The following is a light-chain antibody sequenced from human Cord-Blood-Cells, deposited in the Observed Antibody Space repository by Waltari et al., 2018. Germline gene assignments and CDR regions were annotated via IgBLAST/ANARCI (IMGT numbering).Light chain of an antibody. CDR3: QQYNSYSWT. CDR1: QSISSW. CDR2: KAS. V-gene: IGKV1-5*03. Sequence: DIQMTQSPSTLSASVGDRVTITCRASQSISSWLAWYQQKPGKATKLLIYKASSLESGGPSRFSGSGSGTEFTLTISSLQPDDFATYYCQQYNSYSWTFGQGTKVEIK. J-gene: IGKJ1*01.